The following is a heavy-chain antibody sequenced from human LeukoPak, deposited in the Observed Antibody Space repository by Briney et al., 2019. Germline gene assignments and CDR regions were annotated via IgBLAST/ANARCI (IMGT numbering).Heavy chain of an antibody. Sequence: SQTLSLTCTVSGGSISSGSYYWSWIPQPAGKGLEWIGRIYTSGSTNHNPSLKSRVTISVDTSKNQFSLKLSSVTAADTAVYYCARSRPWIRHFDYWGQGTLVTVSS. CDR1: GGSISSGSYY. CDR3: ARSRPWIRHFDY. CDR2: IYTSGST. J-gene: IGHJ4*02. V-gene: IGHV4-61*02. D-gene: IGHD2-2*03.